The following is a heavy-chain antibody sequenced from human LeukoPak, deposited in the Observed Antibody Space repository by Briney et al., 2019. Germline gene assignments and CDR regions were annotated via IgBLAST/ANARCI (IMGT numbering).Heavy chain of an antibody. V-gene: IGHV3-30-3*01. J-gene: IGHJ6*02. CDR1: GFIFSSYA. CDR3: ARDRIAAAGTVGYYYYGMDV. CDR2: ISYDGSNK. Sequence: GGSLRLSCAASGFIFSSYAMHWVRQAPGKGLEWVAIISYDGSNKYYADSVKGRFTISRDKSKNTLYPQMNSLRAEDTAVYYCARDRIAAAGTVGYYYYGMDVWGQGTTVTVSS. D-gene: IGHD6-13*01.